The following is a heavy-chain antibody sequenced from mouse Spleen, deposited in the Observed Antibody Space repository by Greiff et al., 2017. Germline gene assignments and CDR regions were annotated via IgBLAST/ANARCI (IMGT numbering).Heavy chain of an antibody. CDR1: GYTFTDYY. D-gene: IGHD1-1*01. J-gene: IGHJ2*01. CDR3: ARGETVVAPSYFDY. Sequence: VHVKQSGPVLVKPGASVKMSCKASGYTFTDYYMNWVKQSHGKSLEWIGVINPYNGGTSYNQKFKGKATLTVDKSSSTAYMELNSLTSEDSAVYYCARGETVVAPSYFDYWGQGTTLTVSS. CDR2: INPYNGGT. V-gene: IGHV1-19*01.